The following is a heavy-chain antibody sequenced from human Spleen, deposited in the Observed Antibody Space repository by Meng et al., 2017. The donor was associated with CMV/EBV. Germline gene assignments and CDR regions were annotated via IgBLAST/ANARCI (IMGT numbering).Heavy chain of an antibody. D-gene: IGHD2-2*02. CDR3: ARGTYTYTSHTYYNVAPPHNWFDP. V-gene: IGHV4-34*01. J-gene: IGHJ5*02. CDR1: YS. CDR2: AGHRGSP. Sequence: YSWTWIPQSPRKELEWIGEAGHRGSPNYHPSLNSRVTTSVDASKGQFSLGLPSVTAADPAVYSCARGTYTYTSHTYYNVAPPHNWFDP.